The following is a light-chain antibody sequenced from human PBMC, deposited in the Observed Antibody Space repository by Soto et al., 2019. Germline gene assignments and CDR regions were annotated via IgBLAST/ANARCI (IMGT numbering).Light chain of an antibody. V-gene: IGKV3-20*01. CDR3: QQYGNSPQIT. CDR1: QSVGSY. J-gene: IGKJ5*01. Sequence: EIVMTQSPATLSVSPGERATLSCRASQSVGSYLAWYQQKPGQAPRLLIYDASNRATGIPARFSGRGSGTDFTLTISRLEPEDVAVYFCQQYGNSPQITFGQGKRLEIK. CDR2: DAS.